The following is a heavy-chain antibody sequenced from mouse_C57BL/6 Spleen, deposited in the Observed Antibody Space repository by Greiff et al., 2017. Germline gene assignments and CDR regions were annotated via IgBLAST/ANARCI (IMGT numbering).Heavy chain of an antibody. D-gene: IGHD3-1*01. CDR3: ARGGLRDWYFDV. Sequence: EVKLVESGPGLVKPSQSLSLTCSVTGYSITSGYYWNWIRQFPGNKLEWMGYISYDGSNNYNPSLKNRISITRDTSKNQFFLKLNSVTTEDTATYYCARGGLRDWYFDVWGTGTTVTVSS. J-gene: IGHJ1*03. CDR2: ISYDGSN. CDR1: GYSITSGYY. V-gene: IGHV3-6*01.